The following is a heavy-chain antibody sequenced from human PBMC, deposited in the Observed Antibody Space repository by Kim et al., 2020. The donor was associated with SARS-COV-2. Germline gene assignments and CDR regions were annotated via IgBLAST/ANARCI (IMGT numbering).Heavy chain of an antibody. V-gene: IGHV6-1*01. J-gene: IGHJ5*02. CDR3: AREVNPNWFDP. Sequence: KDYAVSVKSRITINPDTSKTQFSLQLNSVTPEDTAVYYCAREVNPNWFDPWGQGTLVTVSS. D-gene: IGHD2-21*01. CDR2: K.